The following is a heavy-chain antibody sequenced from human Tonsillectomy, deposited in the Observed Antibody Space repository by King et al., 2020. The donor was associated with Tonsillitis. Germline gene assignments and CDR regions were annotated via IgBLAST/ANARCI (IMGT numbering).Heavy chain of an antibody. D-gene: IGHD2-2*02. CDR1: GFTFSSYA. J-gene: IGHJ4*02. CDR2: ISGSVGST. V-gene: IGHV3-23*04. CDR3: AKAKPYCSSTSCYKAYYFDY. Sequence: VQLVESGGGLVQPGGSLRLSCAASGFTFSSYAMSWVRQAPGKGLEWVSAISGSVGSTYYADSVKCRFTISRDNSKNTLYLQMNSLRAEDTAVYYCAKAKPYCSSTSCYKAYYFDYWGQGTLVTVSS.